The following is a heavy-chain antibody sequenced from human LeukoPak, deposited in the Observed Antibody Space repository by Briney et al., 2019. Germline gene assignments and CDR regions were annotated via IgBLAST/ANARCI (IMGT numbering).Heavy chain of an antibody. Sequence: PSETLSLSCAVYGGSFRGYYWSWIRQPPGKGLEWIGEINHSGSTNYNPSLKSRVTISVDTSKNQFSLKLSSVTAADTAVYYCARGRARGNWFDPWGQGTLVTVSS. CDR3: ARGRARGNWFDP. J-gene: IGHJ5*02. CDR2: INHSGST. CDR1: GGSFRGYY. V-gene: IGHV4-34*01. D-gene: IGHD3-10*01.